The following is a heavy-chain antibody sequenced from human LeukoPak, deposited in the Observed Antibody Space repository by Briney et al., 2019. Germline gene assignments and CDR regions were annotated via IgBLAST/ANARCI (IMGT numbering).Heavy chain of an antibody. Sequence: GGSLRLSCAASGFTFSSYGMHWVRQAPGKGLEWVAVISYDGSNKYYADSVKGRFTISRDNSKNMLYLQMNSLRAEDTAVYYCARVTFNYYGSGDAFDMWGQGTMVTVSS. CDR2: ISYDGSNK. CDR3: ARVTFNYYGSGDAFDM. D-gene: IGHD3-10*01. V-gene: IGHV3-30*03. J-gene: IGHJ3*02. CDR1: GFTFSSYG.